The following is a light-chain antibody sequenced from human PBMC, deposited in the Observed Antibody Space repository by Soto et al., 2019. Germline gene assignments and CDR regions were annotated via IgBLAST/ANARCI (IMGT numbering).Light chain of an antibody. V-gene: IGKV3-11*01. Sequence: EIVLTQSPATLSLSPGERATLSCRASQSVSSYLAWYQLKPGQAPRLLIYDASNRATGIPPRFSGSGSGTDFALTISSLEPEDFAVYYCQQRSTWRDFTCGPGTKVDIK. CDR2: DAS. J-gene: IGKJ3*01. CDR1: QSVSSY. CDR3: QQRSTWRDFT.